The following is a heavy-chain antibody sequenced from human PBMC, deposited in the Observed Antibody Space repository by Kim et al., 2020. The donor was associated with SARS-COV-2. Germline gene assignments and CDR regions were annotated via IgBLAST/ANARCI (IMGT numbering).Heavy chain of an antibody. CDR1: GGSFSGYY. CDR2: INHSGST. CDR3: ARGCGDKRAVVTLDY. Sequence: SETLSLTCAVYGGSFSGYYWSWIRQPPGKGLEWIGEINHSGSTNYNPSLKSRVTISVDTSKNQFSLKLSSVTAADTAVYYCARGCGDKRAVVTLDYWGQGTLVTVSS. D-gene: IGHD2-21*02. V-gene: IGHV4-34*01. J-gene: IGHJ4*02.